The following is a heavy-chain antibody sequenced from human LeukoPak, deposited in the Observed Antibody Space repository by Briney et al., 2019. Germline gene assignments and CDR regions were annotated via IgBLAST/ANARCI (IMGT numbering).Heavy chain of an antibody. Sequence: GGSLRLSCSASGFTFSTSATHWVRQAPGKGLEYVSAISSNGGSTYYAGSAKGRFTISRDNSKNTLSLQMRSLRPEDTAVYYCVKLPYSDTSAYYVDYWGQGTLVTVSS. V-gene: IGHV3-64D*06. CDR1: GFTFSTSA. CDR2: ISSNGGST. CDR3: VKLPYSDTSAYYVDY. J-gene: IGHJ4*02. D-gene: IGHD3-22*01.